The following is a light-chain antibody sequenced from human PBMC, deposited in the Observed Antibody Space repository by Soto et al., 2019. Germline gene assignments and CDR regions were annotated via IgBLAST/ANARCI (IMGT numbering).Light chain of an antibody. CDR3: QQYGSSPPYT. CDR2: GPS. Sequence: EIVLTQSPGTLSLSPGERATLSCRASQSLNIYYVAWYQQRLGQAPRLLIYGPSTRATGIPDRFSGSGSGTDFTLTISRLEPEDFAVYYCQQYGSSPPYTFGQGTKLEIK. V-gene: IGKV3-20*01. CDR1: QSLNIYY. J-gene: IGKJ2*01.